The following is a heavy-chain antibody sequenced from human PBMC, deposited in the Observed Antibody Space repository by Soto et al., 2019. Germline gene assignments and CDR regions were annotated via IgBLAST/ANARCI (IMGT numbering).Heavy chain of an antibody. D-gene: IGHD6-13*01. CDR3: ANSSSWYGESYFDY. J-gene: IGHJ4*02. CDR2: ISYDGSNK. Sequence: PGGSPRLSCAASGFTFSSYGMHWVRQAPGKGLEWVAVISYDGSNKYYADSVKGRFTISRDNSKNTLYLQMNSLRAEDTAVYYCANSSSWYGESYFDYWGQGT. CDR1: GFTFSSYG. V-gene: IGHV3-30*18.